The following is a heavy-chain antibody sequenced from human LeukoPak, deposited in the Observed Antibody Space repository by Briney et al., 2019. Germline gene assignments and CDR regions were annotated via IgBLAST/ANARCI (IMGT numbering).Heavy chain of an antibody. J-gene: IGHJ5*02. Sequence: SETLSLTCAVYGGSFSGYYWSWIRQPPGKGLEWIGEINHSGSTNYNPSLKSRVTISVDTSKNQFSLKLSSVTAADTAVYYCARGRETTTGWFDPWGQGTLVTVSS. CDR2: INHSGST. V-gene: IGHV4-34*01. D-gene: IGHD5-24*01. CDR1: GGSFSGYY. CDR3: ARGRETTTGWFDP.